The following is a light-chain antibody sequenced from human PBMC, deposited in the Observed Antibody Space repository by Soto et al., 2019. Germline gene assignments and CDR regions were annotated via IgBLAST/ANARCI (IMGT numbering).Light chain of an antibody. CDR1: QSVSNN. CDR2: DAS. CDR3: QQYNIWPPWT. V-gene: IGKV3-15*01. J-gene: IGKJ1*01. Sequence: ILMTQSPATLSVSTGVRATLSCRVSQSVSNNLAWYQQKPGQAPRLLIYDASTRATGIPARFSGSGSGTEFTLTISGLQSEDFAVYYCQQYNIWPPWTFGQGTKVEVK.